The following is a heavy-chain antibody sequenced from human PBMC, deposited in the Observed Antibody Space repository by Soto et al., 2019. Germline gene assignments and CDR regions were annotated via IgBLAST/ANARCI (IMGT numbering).Heavy chain of an antibody. V-gene: IGHV3-23*01. Sequence: PGGSLRLSCAASGVTVSSYAMSWVRQAPGKGLEWVSAISGSGGSTYYADSVKGRFTISRDNSKSTLYLQMNSLRAEDTAVYYCAKPVVVTDFDYWGQGTLVTVSS. CDR3: AKPVVVTDFDY. D-gene: IGHD2-15*01. CDR1: GVTVSSYA. J-gene: IGHJ4*02. CDR2: ISGSGGST.